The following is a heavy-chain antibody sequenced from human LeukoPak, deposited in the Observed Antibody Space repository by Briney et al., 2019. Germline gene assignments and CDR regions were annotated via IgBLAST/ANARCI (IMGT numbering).Heavy chain of an antibody. Sequence: GGSLRLSCAASGFTFTDYWMHWVRQAPGKGLVWVSIINTDTRGTYYADSVKGRFTISRDNSKNMLYLQMSSLGADDTAVYYCAKLTDSWGQGTLVSVSS. D-gene: IGHD1-1*01. CDR1: GFTFTDYW. CDR2: INTDTRGT. V-gene: IGHV3-74*01. J-gene: IGHJ5*01. CDR3: AKLTDS.